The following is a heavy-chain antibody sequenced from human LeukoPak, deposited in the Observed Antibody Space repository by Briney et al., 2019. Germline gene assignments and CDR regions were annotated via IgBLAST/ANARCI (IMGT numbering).Heavy chain of an antibody. D-gene: IGHD2-2*02. Sequence: GGSLRLSCAASGFTFSSYSMNWVRQAPEKGLEWVSSISSSSSYIYYADSVKGRFTISRDNAKNSLYLQMNSLRAEDTAVYYCARRYSDIVVVPAAIGYWGQGTLVTVSS. V-gene: IGHV3-21*01. CDR3: ARRYSDIVVVPAAIGY. J-gene: IGHJ4*02. CDR2: ISSSSSYI. CDR1: GFTFSSYS.